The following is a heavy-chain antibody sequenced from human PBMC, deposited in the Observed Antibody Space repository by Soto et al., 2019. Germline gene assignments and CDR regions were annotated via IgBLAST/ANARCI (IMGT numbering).Heavy chain of an antibody. D-gene: IGHD1-1*01. Sequence: QVQLQQWVAGLLKPSETLSLTCAVYGGFVSSCSYYWSWIRQPPGKGLEWIGEMSHSGGTHFNPSLKSRVTISVDTSKNQFSLKMSSVTAADTALYYCARVERGTATTVVDAFDIWGPGTMVTVSS. J-gene: IGHJ3*02. CDR1: GGFVSSCSYY. CDR2: MSHSGGT. CDR3: ARVERGTATTVVDAFDI. V-gene: IGHV4-34*01.